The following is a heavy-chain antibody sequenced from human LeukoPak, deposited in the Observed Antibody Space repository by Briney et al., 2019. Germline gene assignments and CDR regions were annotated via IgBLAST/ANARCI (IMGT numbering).Heavy chain of an antibody. CDR2: TYHRSTWYN. Sequence: SQTLSLTCAISGDSVSSNSVTWNWIRQSPSRGLEWLGRTYHRSTWYNDYAVSVRGRITVNPDTSKNQFSLHLNSVTPEDTAVYYCARRLTQYDCFDPWGQGILVTVSS. CDR3: ARRLTQYDCFDP. V-gene: IGHV6-1*01. CDR1: GDSVSSNSVT. J-gene: IGHJ5*02. D-gene: IGHD2-2*01.